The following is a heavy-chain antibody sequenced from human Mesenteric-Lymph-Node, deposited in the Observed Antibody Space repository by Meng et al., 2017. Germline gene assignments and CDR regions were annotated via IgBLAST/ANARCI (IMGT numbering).Heavy chain of an antibody. CDR3: ARDFQTEWEMPSFFDH. V-gene: IGHV3-20*04. Sequence: GGSLRLSCAASGFSFSSYSLTWVRQAPGKGLEWVSGINWNGGSTGYADSVKGRFTISRDNAKNSLYLQMNSLRAEDTAVYYCARDFQTEWEMPSFFDHRGQGTLVTVSS. CDR2: INWNGGST. J-gene: IGHJ4*02. CDR1: GFSFSSYS. D-gene: IGHD1-26*01.